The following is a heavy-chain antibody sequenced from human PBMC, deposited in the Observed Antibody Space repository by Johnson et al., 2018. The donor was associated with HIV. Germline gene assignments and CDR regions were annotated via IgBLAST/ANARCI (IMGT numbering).Heavy chain of an antibody. V-gene: IGHV3-20*04. CDR3: ASHQTAGLRLGDLASYDAFDI. CDR2: INWNGGST. J-gene: IGHJ3*02. D-gene: IGHD3-16*02. CDR1: GFTFDDYG. Sequence: VQLVESGGGVVRPGGSLRLSCAASGFTFDDYGMSWVRQAPGKGLEWVSGINWNGGSTGYADSVKGRFTISRDNAKNSLYLQMNSLRAEDTALYYCASHQTAGLRLGDLASYDAFDIWGQGTMVTVSS.